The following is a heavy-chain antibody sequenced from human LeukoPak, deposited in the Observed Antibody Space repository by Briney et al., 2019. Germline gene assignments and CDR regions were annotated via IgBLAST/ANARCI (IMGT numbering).Heavy chain of an antibody. D-gene: IGHD6-13*01. CDR1: GGSISSSSYY. Sequence: SETLSLTCTVSGGSISSSSYYWGWIRQPPGKGLEWIGSIYYSGSTYYNPSLKSRVTISVDTSKNQFSLKLSSVTAADTAVYYCARDSSSWYFDYWGQGTLVTVSS. CDR3: ARDSSSWYFDY. CDR2: IYYSGST. J-gene: IGHJ4*02. V-gene: IGHV4-39*02.